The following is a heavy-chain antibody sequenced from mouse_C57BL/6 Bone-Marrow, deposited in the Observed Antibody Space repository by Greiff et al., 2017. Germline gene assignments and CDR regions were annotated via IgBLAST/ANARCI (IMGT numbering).Heavy chain of an antibody. CDR2: IYPGSGST. D-gene: IGHD2-4*01. J-gene: IGHJ3*01. CDR1: GYTFTSYW. Sequence: VQLQQPGAELVKPGASVKMSCKASGYTFTSYWITWVKQRPGQGLEWIGDIYPGSGSTNYNEKFKSKATLTVDTSSSTAYMQLSSLTSEDSAVYYCAPSIYYDYGGFAYWGQGTLVTVSA. CDR3: APSIYYDYGGFAY. V-gene: IGHV1-55*01.